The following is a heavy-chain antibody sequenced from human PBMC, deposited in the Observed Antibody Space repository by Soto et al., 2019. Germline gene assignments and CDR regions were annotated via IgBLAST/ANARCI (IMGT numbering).Heavy chain of an antibody. CDR1: GGSFSGYY. CDR3: ARARKYYDFWSGYQIDAFDI. V-gene: IGHV4-34*01. CDR2: INHSGST. D-gene: IGHD3-3*01. Sequence: QVQLQQWGAGLLKTSETLSLTCAVYGGSFSGYYRSWIRQPPGKGLEWIGEINHSGSTNYNPSLKSRVTISVDTSKNQFSLKLSSVTAADTAVYYCARARKYYDFWSGYQIDAFDIWGQGTMVTVSS. J-gene: IGHJ3*02.